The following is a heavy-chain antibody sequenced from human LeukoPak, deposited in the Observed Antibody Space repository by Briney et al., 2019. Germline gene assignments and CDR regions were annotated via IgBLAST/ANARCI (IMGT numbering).Heavy chain of an antibody. J-gene: IGHJ4*02. CDR3: ARDVVRGYCSSTSCYNFDY. D-gene: IGHD2-2*02. CDR1: GGTFSDYA. Sequence: ASVKVSCKASGGTFSDYAITWVRQAPGQGLEWMGRIIPLLGIVTYAQNFQGRVTITSDKSTSTAYMELSSLRSDDTAVYYCARDVVRGYCSSTSCYNFDYWGQGTLVTVSS. V-gene: IGHV1-69*04. CDR2: IIPLLGIV.